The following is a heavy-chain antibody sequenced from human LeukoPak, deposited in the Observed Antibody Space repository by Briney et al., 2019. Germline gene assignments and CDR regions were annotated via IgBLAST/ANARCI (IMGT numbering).Heavy chain of an antibody. CDR3: AKGKYSSGSDWFDP. V-gene: IGHV3-30*18. CDR2: ISYDGSNK. J-gene: IGHJ5*02. CDR1: GFTFSSYG. Sequence: GRSLRLSCAASGFTFSSYGMHWIRQAPGKGLEWVAVISYDGSNKYYADSVKGRLTISRDNSKNTLYLQMNSLRAEDTAVYYCAKGKYSSGSDWFDPWGQGTLVTVSS. D-gene: IGHD6-19*01.